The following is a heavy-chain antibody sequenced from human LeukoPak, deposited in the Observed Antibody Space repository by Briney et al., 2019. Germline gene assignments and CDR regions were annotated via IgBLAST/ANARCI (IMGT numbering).Heavy chain of an antibody. D-gene: IGHD6-13*01. V-gene: IGHV4-4*02. CDR1: GGSISSSNW. J-gene: IGHJ4*02. Sequence: TSETLSLTCAVSGGSISSSNWWSWVRQPPGKGLEWIGEIYHSGSTNYNPSLKSRVTISVDKSKNQFSLKLSSVTAADTAVYYCASSGYSSSWYNYWGQGTLVTVSS. CDR2: IYHSGST. CDR3: ASSGYSSSWYNY.